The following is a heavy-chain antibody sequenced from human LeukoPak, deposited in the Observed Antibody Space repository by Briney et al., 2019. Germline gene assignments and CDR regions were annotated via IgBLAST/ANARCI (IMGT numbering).Heavy chain of an antibody. V-gene: IGHV4-4*07. CDR2: IYTSGST. CDR1: GGSISSYY. D-gene: IGHD1-7*01. CDR3: ARELELRRWFDP. Sequence: SETLSLTCTVSGGSISSYYWSWIRQPAGKGLEWIGRIYTSGSTNYNPSLKSRVTMSVDTSKNQFSLKLSSVTAADTAVYYYARELELRRWFDPWGQGTLVTVSS. J-gene: IGHJ5*02.